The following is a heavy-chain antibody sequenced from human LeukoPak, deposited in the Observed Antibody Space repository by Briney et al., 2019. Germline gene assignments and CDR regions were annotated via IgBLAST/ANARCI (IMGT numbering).Heavy chain of an antibody. Sequence: QTGGSLRLSCAASGFTVSRNYMSWVRQAPGKGLEWVSDINGSGGSTYYADSVKGRFTISRDNSKNTLYLQMNSLRAEDTAVYYCANPPTVTKIRFDSWGQGTLVTVSS. CDR2: INGSGGST. CDR3: ANPPTVTKIRFDS. V-gene: IGHV3-23*01. J-gene: IGHJ5*01. CDR1: GFTVSRNY. D-gene: IGHD4-17*01.